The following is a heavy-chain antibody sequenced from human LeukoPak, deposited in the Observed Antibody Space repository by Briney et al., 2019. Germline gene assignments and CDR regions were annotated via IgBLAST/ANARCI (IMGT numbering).Heavy chain of an antibody. D-gene: IGHD2-21*01. J-gene: IGHJ4*02. CDR2: INHSGST. CDR1: GGSFSGYY. Sequence: SETLSLTCAVYGGSFSGYYWSWLRQPPGKGLEWIGEINHSGSTNYNPSLKSRVTISVDTSKNQFSLKLSSVTAADTAVYYCARQAYTAYCGGDCYLGGPFDYWGQGTLVTVSS. V-gene: IGHV4-34*01. CDR3: ARQAYTAYCGGDCYLGGPFDY.